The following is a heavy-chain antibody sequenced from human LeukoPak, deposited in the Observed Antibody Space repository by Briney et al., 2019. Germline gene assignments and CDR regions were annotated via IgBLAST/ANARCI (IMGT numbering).Heavy chain of an antibody. CDR3: ARDFIPDV. CDR1: GFTFSNYA. D-gene: IGHD2-21*01. Sequence: PGGSLRLSCAASGFTFSNYAMSWVRQAPGKGLEWVSAVSGSGDSTYYADSVKGRFTISRDNSKNTLYLQMNSLRAEDTAVYYCARDFIPDVWGQGTTVTVSS. J-gene: IGHJ6*02. V-gene: IGHV3-23*01. CDR2: VSGSGDST.